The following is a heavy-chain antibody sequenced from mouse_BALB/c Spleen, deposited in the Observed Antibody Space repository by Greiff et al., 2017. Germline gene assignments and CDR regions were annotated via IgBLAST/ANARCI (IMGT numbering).Heavy chain of an antibody. CDR3: AREDPYYGSYY. CDR2: ISYSGST. CDR1: GYSITSDYA. V-gene: IGHV3-2*02. J-gene: IGHJ2*01. D-gene: IGHD1-1*01. Sequence: EVQLVESGPGLVKPSQSLSLTCTVTGYSITSDYAWYWIRQFPGNKLEWMGYISYSGSTSYNPSLKSRISITRDTSKNQFFLQLNSVTTEDTATYYCAREDPYYGSYYWGQGTTLTVSS.